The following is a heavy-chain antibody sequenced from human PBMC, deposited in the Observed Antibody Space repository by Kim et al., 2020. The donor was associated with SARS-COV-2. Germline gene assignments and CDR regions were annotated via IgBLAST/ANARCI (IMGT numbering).Heavy chain of an antibody. CDR3: ARAGFAGATPDY. D-gene: IGHD1-26*01. V-gene: IGHV3-74*01. CDR2: VNNDGSVT. Sequence: GGSLRLSCAASGFTFSSYWIHWVRQVPGKGLMWVSFVNNDGSVTSYADSVKGRFTISRDNAKNTLYLQLNSLRAEDTGIYYCARAGFAGATPDYLGQGTLVTVSS. J-gene: IGHJ4*02. CDR1: GFTFSSYW.